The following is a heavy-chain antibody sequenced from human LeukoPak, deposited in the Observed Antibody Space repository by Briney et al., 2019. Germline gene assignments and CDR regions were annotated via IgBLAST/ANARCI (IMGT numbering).Heavy chain of an antibody. CDR1: AASISDYY. V-gene: IGHV4-4*09. CDR2: IYRGGTI. CDR3: ARHWLEAAKTYSYWFDP. D-gene: IGHD6-13*01. J-gene: IGHJ5*02. Sequence: SETLSLTCSVSAASISDYYWSWVRPPPGKGLEWVGYIYRGGTINYNPSVKSRVTMSLYTAKNQISLMLNSVTAADTAIYYCARHWLEAAKTYSYWFDPWGQGTLVTVSS.